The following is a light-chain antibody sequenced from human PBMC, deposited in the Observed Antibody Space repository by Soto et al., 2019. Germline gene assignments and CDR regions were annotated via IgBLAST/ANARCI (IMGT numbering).Light chain of an antibody. CDR1: QSVSSY. Sequence: EIMLTQSPATLSLSPGERAALSCRASQSVSSYLAWYQQKPGQAPRLLIYDVSNRATGIPARFSGSGSGTDFTLTISSLEPEDFAVYYCQQRTNWPLTFGGGTKVELK. CDR3: QQRTNWPLT. V-gene: IGKV3-11*01. J-gene: IGKJ4*01. CDR2: DVS.